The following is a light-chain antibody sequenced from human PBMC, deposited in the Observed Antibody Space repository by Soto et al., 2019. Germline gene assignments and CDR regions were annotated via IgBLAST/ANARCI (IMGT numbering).Light chain of an antibody. Sequence: ERVMTQSPATLSVSPGERATLSCRASQSVGSNLAWYQQKPGQAPRLLIFGASSRATGVPARFSGSGSGKEFTLTLNSLQSEDFAVYFCQQYDNLPLTFGPGPKVDIK. J-gene: IGKJ3*01. CDR1: QSVGSN. CDR3: QQYDNLPLT. CDR2: GAS. V-gene: IGKV3-15*01.